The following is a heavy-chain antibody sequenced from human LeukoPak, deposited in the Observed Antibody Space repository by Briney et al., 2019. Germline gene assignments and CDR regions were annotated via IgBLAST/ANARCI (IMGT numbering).Heavy chain of an antibody. D-gene: IGHD3-22*01. J-gene: IGHJ4*02. CDR1: GFTFSRYW. CDR3: ARGFDSSGYYYNYFEY. V-gene: IGHV3-33*08. CDR2: IWYDGSNK. Sequence: GGSLRLSCAASGFTFSRYWMHWVRQAPGKGLEWVAVIWYDGSNKYYADSVKGRFTISRDNSKNTLYVQMNSLRVEDTAVYYCARGFDSSGYYYNYFEYWGQGTLVTVSS.